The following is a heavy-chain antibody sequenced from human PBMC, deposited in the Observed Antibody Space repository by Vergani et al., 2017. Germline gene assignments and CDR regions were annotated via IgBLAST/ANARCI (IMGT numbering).Heavy chain of an antibody. V-gene: IGHV5-51*01. CDR3: AIRVTMVRGVISKYDAFDI. J-gene: IGHJ3*02. CDR2: IYPGDSDT. D-gene: IGHD3-10*01. Sequence: EVQLVQSGAEVKKPGESLKISCKGSGYSFTSYWIGWVRQMPGKGLEWMGIIYPGDSDTRYSPSFQGQVTISADKSISTAYLQWSSLKAADTAMYYCAIRVTMVRGVISKYDAFDIWGQGTMVTVSS. CDR1: GYSFTSYW.